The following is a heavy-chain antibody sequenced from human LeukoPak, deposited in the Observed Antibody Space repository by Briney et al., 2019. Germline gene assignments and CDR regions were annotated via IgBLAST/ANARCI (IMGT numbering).Heavy chain of an antibody. Sequence: PGGSLRLSCAASGFIFSPSAIHWVRQASGKGLEWVGRIRNKANDYATAYTASMKGRFTISRDDSKNTVYLHMTRLKAEDTAVYHCTSQESTPGYWGQGTLVTVSS. CDR1: GFIFSPSA. J-gene: IGHJ4*02. CDR3: TSQESTPGY. CDR2: IRNKANDYAT. V-gene: IGHV3-73*01. D-gene: IGHD5/OR15-5a*01.